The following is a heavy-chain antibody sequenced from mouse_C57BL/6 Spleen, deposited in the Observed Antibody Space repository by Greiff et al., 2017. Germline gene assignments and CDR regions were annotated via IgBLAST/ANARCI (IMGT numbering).Heavy chain of an antibody. CDR2: IDPETGGT. D-gene: IGHD2-3*01. Sequence: VQLQESGAELVRPGASVTLSCKASGYTFTDYEMHWVKQTPVHGLEWIGAIDPETGGTASNQKFKGKAILTADQSSSTAYMELRSLTSEDSAVYYGTRSRSYEGYFPVGYWGQGTSVTVSA. CDR1: GYTFTDYE. CDR3: TRSRSYEGYFPVGY. J-gene: IGHJ4*01. V-gene: IGHV1-15*01.